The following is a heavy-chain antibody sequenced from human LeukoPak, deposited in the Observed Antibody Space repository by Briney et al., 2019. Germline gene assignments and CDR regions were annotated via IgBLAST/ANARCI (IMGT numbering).Heavy chain of an antibody. CDR2: ISGSGGST. D-gene: IGHD6-13*01. J-gene: IGHJ4*02. V-gene: IGHV3-23*01. CDR1: GFTFSSYA. Sequence: GGSLTLSCAASGFTFSSYAMSWVRQAPGKGLEWVSAISGSGGSTYYADSVKGRFTISRDNYKNTLYLQMKSLRAEDTAVYYCAKDYASSRIAAAGIGYWGQGTLVTVSS. CDR3: AKDYASSRIAAAGIGY.